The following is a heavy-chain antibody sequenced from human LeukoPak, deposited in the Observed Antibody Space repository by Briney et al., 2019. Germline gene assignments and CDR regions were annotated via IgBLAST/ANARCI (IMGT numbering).Heavy chain of an antibody. CDR2: INHSGST. CDR1: GGSFSGYY. J-gene: IGHJ4*02. V-gene: IGHV4-34*01. CDR3: ARGLVSRYYDSSGYYVHPYYFDY. D-gene: IGHD3-22*01. Sequence: PSETLSLTCAVYGGSFSGYYWSWIRQPPGKGLEWIGEINHSGSTNYNPSLKSRVTISVDTSKNQFSLKLNSVTAADTAVYYCARGLVSRYYDSSGYYVHPYYFDYWGQGTLVTVSS.